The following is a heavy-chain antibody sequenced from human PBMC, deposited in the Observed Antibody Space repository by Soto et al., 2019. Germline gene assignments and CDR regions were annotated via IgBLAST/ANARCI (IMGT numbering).Heavy chain of an antibody. J-gene: IGHJ6*02. CDR3: AKDLSTGTILISYYGMDV. CDR1: GFTFSSYG. Sequence: GGSLRLSCAASGFTFSSYGMHWVRQAPGKGLEWVAVISYDGSNKYYADSVKGRFTISRDNSKNTLYLQMNSLRAEDTAVYYCAKDLSTGTILISYYGMDVWGQGTTVPVS. D-gene: IGHD1-7*01. CDR2: ISYDGSNK. V-gene: IGHV3-30*18.